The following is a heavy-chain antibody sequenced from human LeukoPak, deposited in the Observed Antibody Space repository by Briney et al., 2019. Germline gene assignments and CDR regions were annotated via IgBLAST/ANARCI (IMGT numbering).Heavy chain of an antibody. D-gene: IGHD5-24*01. Sequence: GGSLRLSCVASGFILSTSEMNWVRQAPGRGLEWVSFIASDGTIYYADSVKGRFTLSRDNAKNAVYLHMNSLRPEDTAIYYCARDKVEGPTKFDSWGQGIRVTVSS. J-gene: IGHJ5*01. CDR2: IASDGTI. V-gene: IGHV3-48*03. CDR3: ARDKVEGPTKFDS. CDR1: GFILSTSE.